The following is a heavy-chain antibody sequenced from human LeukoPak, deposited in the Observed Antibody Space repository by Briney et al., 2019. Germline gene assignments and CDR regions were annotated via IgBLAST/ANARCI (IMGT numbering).Heavy chain of an antibody. CDR3: ARGGRHSLLWVGGFEGGWFAP. Sequence: ASVKVSCKASGYTFTNYAISWVRRAPGQGLEWMGWISAYNGNTKYTQKFQGRVTMTRDTSTSTAYMELRSLRSDDTAIYYCARGGRHSLLWVGGFEGGWFAPGGQGPLVPVSS. J-gene: IGHJ5*02. D-gene: IGHD3-10*01. V-gene: IGHV1-18*01. CDR1: GYTFTNYA. CDR2: ISAYNGNT.